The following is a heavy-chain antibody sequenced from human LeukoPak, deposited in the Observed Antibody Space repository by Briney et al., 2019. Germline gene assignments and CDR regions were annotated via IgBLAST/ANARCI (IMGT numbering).Heavy chain of an antibody. CDR3: ARGPAASDALDI. CDR2: IIPIFGTA. V-gene: IGHV1-69*05. D-gene: IGHD6-13*01. CDR1: GGTFSSYA. J-gene: IGHJ3*02. Sequence: ASVKVSCKASGGTFSSYAISWVRQAPGQGLEWMGGIIPIFGTANYAQKFQGRVTITTDESTSTAYMELSSLRSEDTAVYYCARGPAASDALDIWGQGTMVTVSS.